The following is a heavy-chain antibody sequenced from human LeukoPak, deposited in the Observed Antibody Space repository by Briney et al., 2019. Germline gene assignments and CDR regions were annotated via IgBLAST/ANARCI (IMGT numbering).Heavy chain of an antibody. V-gene: IGHV3-30*02. CDR2: IRYDGSNK. D-gene: IGHD3-22*01. Sequence: GGSLRLSCAASGFTFSSYGMHWVRQAPGKGLEWVAFIRYDGSNKYYADSVKGRFTISRDNSKNTLYLQMNSLRAEDTAVYYCAKAPYYYDSSGYYSLGPLDYWGQGTLVTVSS. J-gene: IGHJ4*02. CDR3: AKAPYYYDSSGYYSLGPLDY. CDR1: GFTFSSYG.